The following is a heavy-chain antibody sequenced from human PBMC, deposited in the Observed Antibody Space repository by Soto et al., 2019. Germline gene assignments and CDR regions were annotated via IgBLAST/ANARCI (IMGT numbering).Heavy chain of an antibody. J-gene: IGHJ3*02. CDR1: SGSISSSNW. CDR2: IYHSGST. D-gene: IGHD6-13*01. V-gene: IGHV4-4*02. CDR3: ARVQGVYSSSWYEPNDAFDI. Sequence: QVQLQESGPGLVKPSGTLSLTCAVSSGSISSSNWWSWVRQPPGKGLEWIGEIYHSGSTNYNPSLKSRVTISVDKSKNQFSLKLSSVTAADTAMYYCARVQGVYSSSWYEPNDAFDIWGQGTMVTVSS.